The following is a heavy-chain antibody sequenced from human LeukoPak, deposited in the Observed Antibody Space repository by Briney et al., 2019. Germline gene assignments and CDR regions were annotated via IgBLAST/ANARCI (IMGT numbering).Heavy chain of an antibody. V-gene: IGHV3-15*01. CDR3: TTLDSSGYYLDAFDI. CDR1: GFTFSNAW. Sequence: GGSLRLSCAASGFTFSNAWMSWVRQAPGKGLEWVGRIKSKTDGGATDYAAPVKGRFTISRDDSKNTLYLQMNSLKTEDTAVYYCTTLDSSGYYLDAFDIWGQGTMVTVSS. CDR2: IKSKTDGGAT. D-gene: IGHD3-22*01. J-gene: IGHJ3*02.